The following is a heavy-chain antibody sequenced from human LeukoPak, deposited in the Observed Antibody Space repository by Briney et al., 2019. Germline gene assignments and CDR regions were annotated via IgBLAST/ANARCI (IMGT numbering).Heavy chain of an antibody. CDR2: IYYSGSA. CDR1: GGSISSYY. CDR3: ARYYSSGWTNCLDP. V-gene: IGHV4-59*01. J-gene: IGHJ5*02. D-gene: IGHD6-19*01. Sequence: TSETLSLTCTVSGGSISSYYWSWIRQPPGKGLEWIGSIYYSGSANYNPSLKSRVTISVDTSKEHFSLNLSSVTAADTAVHYCARYYSSGWTNCLDPWGQGTLVTVSS.